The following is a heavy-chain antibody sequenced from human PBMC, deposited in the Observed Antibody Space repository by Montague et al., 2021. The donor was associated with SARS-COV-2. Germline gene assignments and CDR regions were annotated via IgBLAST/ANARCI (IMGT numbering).Heavy chain of an antibody. V-gene: IGHV3-74*01. J-gene: IGHJ4*02. CDR1: GFTFRNYW. D-gene: IGHD6-19*01. Sequence: SLRLSCAASGFTFRNYWMEWVRQGPGKGLVWVSNVNPDGNRTNYANSAKGRVTISRDNAKNTLYLQIDSLTADDTALYYCVRGAFSNGLDKWGQGTLVTVSS. CDR3: VRGAFSNGLDK. CDR2: VNPDGNRT.